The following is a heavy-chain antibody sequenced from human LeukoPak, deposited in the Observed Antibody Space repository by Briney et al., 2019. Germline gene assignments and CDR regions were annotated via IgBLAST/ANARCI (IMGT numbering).Heavy chain of an antibody. D-gene: IGHD5-12*01. J-gene: IGHJ4*02. CDR3: ARGGYSGYDFYFDY. Sequence: SETLSLTCTVSGGSISSGGYYWSWIRQHPGKGLEWIGYIYYSGSTYYNPSLKSRVTISVDTSKNQFSLKLSSVTAADTAVYYCARGGYSGYDFYFDYWGQGTLVTVSS. CDR1: GGSISSGGYY. CDR2: IYYSGST. V-gene: IGHV4-31*03.